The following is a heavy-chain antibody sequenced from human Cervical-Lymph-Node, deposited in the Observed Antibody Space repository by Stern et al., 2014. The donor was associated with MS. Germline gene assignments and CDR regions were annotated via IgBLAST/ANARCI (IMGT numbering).Heavy chain of an antibody. V-gene: IGHV3-11*01. CDR1: GFTFSYYY. J-gene: IGHJ4*02. Sequence: VQLVESGGGLVQPGGSLRLSCATSGFTFSYYYMAWIRQAPGKGLEWISYISSDASFVYYADSVRGRFTISRDSASLYLQMDSLRAEDTAMYYCARSLAEPLYGHYRGSDLWGQGDMVTVSS. CDR2: ISSDASFV. CDR3: ARSLAEPLYGHYRGSDL. D-gene: IGHD3-22*01.